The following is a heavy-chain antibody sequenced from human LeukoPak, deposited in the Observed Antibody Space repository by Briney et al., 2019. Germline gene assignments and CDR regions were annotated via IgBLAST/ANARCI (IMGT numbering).Heavy chain of an antibody. V-gene: IGHV1-2*02. CDR3: ARDGVMITFGGVIDRYYYYYMDV. CDR2: SNPNSGGT. J-gene: IGHJ6*03. CDR1: GYTFTGYY. Sequence: ASVKVSCKASGYTFTGYYMHWVRQAPGQGLEWMGWSNPNSGGTNYAQKFQGRVTMTRDTSISTAYMELSRLRSDHTAVYYCARDGVMITFGGVIDRYYYYYMDVWGKGTTVTVSS. D-gene: IGHD3-16*02.